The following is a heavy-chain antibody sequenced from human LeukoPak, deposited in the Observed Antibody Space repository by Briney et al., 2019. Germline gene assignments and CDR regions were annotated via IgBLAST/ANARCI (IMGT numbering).Heavy chain of an antibody. Sequence: PGGTLRLSCAASGFTFSSYGMSWVRQAPGKGLEWVSAISGSGGSTYYADSVKGRFTISRDNSKNTLYLEMNSLRAEDTAVYYCAKDIGSYYDYWGQGILVTVSS. J-gene: IGHJ4*02. CDR3: AKDIGSYYDY. V-gene: IGHV3-23*01. CDR2: ISGSGGST. CDR1: GFTFSSYG. D-gene: IGHD3-10*01.